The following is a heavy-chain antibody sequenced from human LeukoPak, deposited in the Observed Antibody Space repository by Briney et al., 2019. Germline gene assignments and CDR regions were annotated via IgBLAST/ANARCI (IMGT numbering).Heavy chain of an antibody. CDR3: ARSLLGIDY. Sequence: ASVKVSCKASGYTFTDNYIHWVRQAPGQGLEWMGRVNPDSGGINYAQKFQGRVTITTDESTSTAYMELSSLRSEDTAVYYCARSLLGIDYWGQGTLVTVSS. CDR2: VNPDSGGI. D-gene: IGHD3-16*01. V-gene: IGHV1-2*06. J-gene: IGHJ4*02. CDR1: GYTFTDNY.